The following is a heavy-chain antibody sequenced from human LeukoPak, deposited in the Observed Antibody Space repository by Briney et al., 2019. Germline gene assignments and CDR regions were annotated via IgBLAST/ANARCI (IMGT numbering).Heavy chain of an antibody. CDR3: ARELRVAAAGTPFFDC. CDR1: RGTFSSYA. V-gene: IGHV1-69*05. CDR2: IIPIFGTA. Sequence: SVKVSCKASRGTFSSYAISWVRQAPGQGLEWMGGIIPIFGTANYAQKFQGRVTITTDESTSTAYMELSSLRSEDTAVYYCARELRVAAAGTPFFDCWGQGTLVTVSS. D-gene: IGHD6-13*01. J-gene: IGHJ4*02.